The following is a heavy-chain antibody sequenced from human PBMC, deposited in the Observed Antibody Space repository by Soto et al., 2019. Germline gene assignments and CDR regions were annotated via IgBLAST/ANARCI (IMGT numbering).Heavy chain of an antibody. CDR1: GYTFTSYD. D-gene: IGHD3-9*01. V-gene: IGHV1-8*01. Sequence: QVQLVQSGAEVKKPGASVKVSCKASGYTFTSYDINWVRQATGQGLEWMGWMNPNSGNTGYAQKFQGRVTMTRNTSISTAYMELSSLRSEDTAVYYCARGRTPYDIVTGPRSHPAAYYYYYYMDVWGKGTTVTVSS. CDR3: ARGRTPYDIVTGPRSHPAAYYYYYYMDV. CDR2: MNPNSGNT. J-gene: IGHJ6*03.